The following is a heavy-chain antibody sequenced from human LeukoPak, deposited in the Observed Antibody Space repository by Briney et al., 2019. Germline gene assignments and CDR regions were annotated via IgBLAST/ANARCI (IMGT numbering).Heavy chain of an antibody. J-gene: IGHJ5*01. D-gene: IGHD4-17*01. CDR3: ARDKVTVTGNWFDS. V-gene: IGHV4-34*01. Sequence: SETLSLTCAVYGGSFSGYYWSWIRQPPGKGLEWIGEINHSGSTNYNPSLKSRVTISVDTSKNQISLKLTSVTAADTAVYYCARDKVTVTGNWFDSWGQGTLVAVSS. CDR1: GGSFSGYY. CDR2: INHSGST.